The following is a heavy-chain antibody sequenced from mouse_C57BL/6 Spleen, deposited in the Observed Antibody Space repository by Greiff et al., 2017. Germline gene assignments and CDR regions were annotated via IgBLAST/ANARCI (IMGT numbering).Heavy chain of an antibody. J-gene: IGHJ3*01. CDR3: ARETIYYDYDGAWFAY. D-gene: IGHD2-4*01. CDR2: IHPNSGST. Sequence: QVQLQQPGAELVKPGASVKLSCKASGYTFTSYWMHWVKQRPGQGLEWIGMIHPNSGSTNYNEKFKSKATLTVDKSSSTAYMQLSSLTSEDSAVYYCARETIYYDYDGAWFAYRGQGTLVTVSA. V-gene: IGHV1-64*01. CDR1: GYTFTSYW.